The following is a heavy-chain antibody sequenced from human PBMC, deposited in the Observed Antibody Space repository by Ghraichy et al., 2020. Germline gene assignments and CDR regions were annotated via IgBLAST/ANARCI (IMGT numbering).Heavy chain of an antibody. CDR2: TYYRSTWYT. V-gene: IGHV6-1*01. Sequence: SQTLSLTCAISGDSVSSNNAAWNWIRQSPSRGLEWLGRTYYRSTWYTDYAGSVKSRITINPDTSKNQVSLQLNSVTPEDTAMYYCARLPARIAQWLVFDAFDIWGQGTVVTVSS. CDR1: GDSVSSNNAA. D-gene: IGHD6-19*01. CDR3: ARLPARIAQWLVFDAFDI. J-gene: IGHJ3*02.